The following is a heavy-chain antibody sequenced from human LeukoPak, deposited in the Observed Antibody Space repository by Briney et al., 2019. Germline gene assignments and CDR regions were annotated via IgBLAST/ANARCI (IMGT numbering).Heavy chain of an antibody. Sequence: PSQTLSLTCTVSGGSVNSGSYYWNWIRQPPGKGLEWIGYIYYSGSTNYNPSLKSRVTISVDTSKNQFSLKLSSVTAADTAVYYCARAAYSGSYHSDYWGQGTLVTVSS. CDR1: GGSVNSGSYY. CDR3: ARAAYSGSYHSDY. D-gene: IGHD1-26*01. V-gene: IGHV4-61*01. J-gene: IGHJ4*02. CDR2: IYYSGST.